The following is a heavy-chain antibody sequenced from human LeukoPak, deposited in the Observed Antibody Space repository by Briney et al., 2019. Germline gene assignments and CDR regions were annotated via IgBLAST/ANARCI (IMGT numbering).Heavy chain of an antibody. CDR3: ARRSDGGNS. D-gene: IGHD4-23*01. J-gene: IGHJ4*02. CDR1: GFTFSSYA. CDR2: ISYDGSNK. V-gene: IGHV3-30*04. Sequence: GGSLRLSCAASGFTFSSYAMHWVRQAPGKGLEWVAVISYDGSNKYYADSVKGRFTISRDNSKNTLYLQMNSLRAEDTAVYYCARRSDGGNSWGQGTLVTVSS.